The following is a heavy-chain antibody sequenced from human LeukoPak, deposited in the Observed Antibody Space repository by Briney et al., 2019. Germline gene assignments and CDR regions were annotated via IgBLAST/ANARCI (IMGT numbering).Heavy chain of an antibody. D-gene: IGHD1-14*01. CDR2: ISSSSSYI. CDR1: GFTFSSYS. V-gene: IGHV3-21*01. J-gene: IGHJ4*02. Sequence: GGSLRLSCVASGFTFSSYSMNWVRQAPGKGLEWVSSISSSSSYIYYADSVKGRFTISRDNAKNSLYLQMNSLRAEDTAVYYCARAATGDYFDYWGQGTLVTVSS. CDR3: ARAATGDYFDY.